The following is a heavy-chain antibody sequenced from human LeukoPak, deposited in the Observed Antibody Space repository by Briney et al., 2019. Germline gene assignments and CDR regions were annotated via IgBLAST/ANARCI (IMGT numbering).Heavy chain of an antibody. D-gene: IGHD3-16*02. CDR2: IFYSGST. V-gene: IGHV4-59*01. Sequence: WETLSLTCTVSGGSISNYYWSWLRQPPGKGLEWIGSIFYSGSTNYNPSLKSRVTISVDTSKNHYSLKLSSVTAADTAVYYCARDYVWGSYRYFDYWGQGALVTVSS. CDR3: ARDYVWGSYRYFDY. CDR1: GGSISNYY. J-gene: IGHJ4*02.